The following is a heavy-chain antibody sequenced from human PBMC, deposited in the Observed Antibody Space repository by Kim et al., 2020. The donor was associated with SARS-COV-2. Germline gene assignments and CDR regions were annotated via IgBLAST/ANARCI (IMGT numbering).Heavy chain of an antibody. D-gene: IGHD3-10*01. Sequence: AQKLQGRVTMTTDTSTSTAYMGLRSLRSDDTAVYYCARTPLWFGELPDRWGQGTLVTVSS. J-gene: IGHJ4*02. V-gene: IGHV1-18*01. CDR3: ARTPLWFGELPDR.